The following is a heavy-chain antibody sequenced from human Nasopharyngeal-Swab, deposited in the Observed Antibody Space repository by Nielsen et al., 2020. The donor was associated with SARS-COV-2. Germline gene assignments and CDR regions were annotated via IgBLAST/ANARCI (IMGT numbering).Heavy chain of an antibody. V-gene: IGHV3-74*01. J-gene: IGHJ4*02. CDR3: AREPLDCSGGSCYSRGSDY. CDR2: INSDGSST. Sequence: GESLKISCAASGFTFSSYWMHWVRQAPGKGLVCVSRINSDGSSTSYADSVKGRFTISRDNAKNTLYLQMNSLRAEDTAVYYCAREPLDCSGGSCYSRGSDYWGQGTLVTVSS. D-gene: IGHD2-15*01. CDR1: GFTFSSYW.